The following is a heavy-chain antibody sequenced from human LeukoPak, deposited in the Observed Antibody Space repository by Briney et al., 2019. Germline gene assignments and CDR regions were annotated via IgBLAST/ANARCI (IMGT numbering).Heavy chain of an antibody. Sequence: PGGSLRLSCAASGFAFSSQEMNWVRQAPGKGLEWISHITVSSSKTYYADSVKGRFTISRDDAKSSLYLQMNSLRAEDTAVYYCGRYLNYWGQGTLVTVSS. V-gene: IGHV3-48*03. CDR3: GRYLNY. D-gene: IGHD3-10*01. CDR2: ITVSSSKT. CDR1: GFAFSSQE. J-gene: IGHJ4*02.